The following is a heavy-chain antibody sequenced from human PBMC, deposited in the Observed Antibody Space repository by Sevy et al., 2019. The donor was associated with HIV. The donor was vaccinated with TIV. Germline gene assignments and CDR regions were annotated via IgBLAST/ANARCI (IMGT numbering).Heavy chain of an antibody. CDR2: IKQDGSEK. CDR3: RRGGGYDYVWGSYRYGPHDY. Sequence: GGSLRLSCAASGFTFSSYWMSWVRQAPGKGLEWVANIKQDGSEKYYVDSVKGRFTISRDNAKNSLYLQMNSLRAEDTAVYYCRRGGGYDYVWGSYRYGPHDYWGQGTLVTVSS. V-gene: IGHV3-7*01. D-gene: IGHD3-16*02. CDR1: GFTFSSYW. J-gene: IGHJ4*02.